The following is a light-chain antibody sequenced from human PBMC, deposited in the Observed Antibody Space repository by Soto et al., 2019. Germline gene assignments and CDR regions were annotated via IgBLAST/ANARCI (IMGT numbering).Light chain of an antibody. J-gene: IGKJ2*01. Sequence: EIVMTQSPATLSVSPGEGATLSCRASHTVSTSLAWYQQKPGQAPRLLIYGAFTRATGIPVRFSGSGSGTEFTLTISSLQSEDFAIYYCQQYNDWPPLFGQGTKLEIK. CDR1: HTVSTS. CDR3: QQYNDWPPL. V-gene: IGKV3-15*01. CDR2: GAF.